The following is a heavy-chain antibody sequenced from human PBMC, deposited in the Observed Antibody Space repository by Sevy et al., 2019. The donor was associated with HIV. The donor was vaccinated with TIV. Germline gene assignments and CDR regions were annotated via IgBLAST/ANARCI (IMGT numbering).Heavy chain of an antibody. CDR3: GRIPTTYYYDSSGYYPPPGWFDS. D-gene: IGHD3-22*01. V-gene: IGHV4-59*01. CDR2: INYSGST. J-gene: IGHJ5*01. CDR1: GGSISSYY. Sequence: LETLSLTCTVSGGSISSYYWSWIRQPPGKELEWIGYINYSGSTNYNPSLKSRVTISVDTSKNQFSLKLSSVTAADTAVYYCGRIPTTYYYDSSGYYPPPGWFDSWGQGTLVTVSS.